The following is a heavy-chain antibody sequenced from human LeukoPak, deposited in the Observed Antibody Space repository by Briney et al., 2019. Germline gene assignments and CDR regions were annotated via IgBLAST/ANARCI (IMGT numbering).Heavy chain of an antibody. D-gene: IGHD5-18*01. CDR1: GGSFSDYY. CDR2: INHSGST. J-gene: IGHJ6*03. CDR3: ARGRRQLWLIDYYYMDV. Sequence: SETLSLTCAVYGGSFSDYYWSWIRQPPGKGLEWIGEINHSGSTNYNPSLKSRVTISIDTSKNQFSLKLSSVTAADTAVYYCARGRRQLWLIDYYYMDVWGKGTTVTVSS. V-gene: IGHV4-34*01.